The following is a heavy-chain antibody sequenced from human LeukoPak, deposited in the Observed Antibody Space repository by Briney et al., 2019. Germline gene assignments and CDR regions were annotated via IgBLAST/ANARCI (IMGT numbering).Heavy chain of an antibody. CDR3: AKRRGYMDV. CDR1: GFTFDDYG. D-gene: IGHD3-10*01. CDR2: INWSGGST. Sequence: GGSLRLSCAASGFTFDDYGMTWVRQAPGKGLEWVSAINWSGGSTDYADSVKGRFTISRDNAKNSLFLQMNSLRAEDTALYYCAKRRGYMDVWGKGTPVTVYS. J-gene: IGHJ6*03. V-gene: IGHV3-20*04.